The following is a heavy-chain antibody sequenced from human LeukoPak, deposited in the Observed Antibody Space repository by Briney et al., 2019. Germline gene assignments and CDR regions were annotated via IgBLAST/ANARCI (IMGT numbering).Heavy chain of an antibody. V-gene: IGHV4-59*01. J-gene: IGHJ4*02. CDR2: IHFSGST. CDR1: GASISSYY. D-gene: IGHD1-26*01. Sequence: PSETLSLTCTVSGASISSYYWSWIRQPPGKGLEWIGSIHFSGSTNYNPSLRSRVTISVDTSKNQLSLKLSSVTAADTAVYYCARDLGGIYFDYWGQGTLVTVSS. CDR3: ARDLGGIYFDY.